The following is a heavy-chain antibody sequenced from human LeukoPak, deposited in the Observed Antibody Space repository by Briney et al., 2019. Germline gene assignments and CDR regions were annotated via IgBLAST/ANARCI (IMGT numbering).Heavy chain of an antibody. D-gene: IGHD1-26*01. CDR2: IIPIFGTA. Sequence: ASVKVSCKASGGTFSSYAISWVRQAPGQGLEWMGGIIPIFGTANYARKFQGRVTITADKSTSTAYMELSSLRSDDTAVYYCARGGWDLIRDYFDYWGQGTLVTVSS. J-gene: IGHJ4*02. CDR1: GGTFSSYA. V-gene: IGHV1-69*06. CDR3: ARGGWDLIRDYFDY.